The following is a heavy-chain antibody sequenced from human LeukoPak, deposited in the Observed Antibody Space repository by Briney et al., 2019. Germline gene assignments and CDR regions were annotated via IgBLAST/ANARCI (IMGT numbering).Heavy chain of an antibody. CDR2: ISYDGSNK. V-gene: IGHV3-30*03. CDR3: ARVGTMVRGSRLIRQYYFDY. CDR1: GFRFSNYG. Sequence: GRSLRLPCAASGFRFSNYGMHWFRQAPGKGPEWVAVISYDGSNKYYPDSVKGRFTISKDNSKNMLYLQMNSLRTEDTAVYYCARVGTMVRGSRLIRQYYFDYGGQGTLVTVSS. D-gene: IGHD3-10*01. J-gene: IGHJ4*02.